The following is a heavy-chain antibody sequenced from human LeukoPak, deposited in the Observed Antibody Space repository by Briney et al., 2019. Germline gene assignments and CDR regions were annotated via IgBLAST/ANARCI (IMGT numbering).Heavy chain of an antibody. CDR3: ARGPYDVLMVYAFDY. Sequence: ASVKVSCKASGGTFSSYAVSWVRQAPGQGLEWMGGIIPIFGTANYAQKFQGRVTITTDESTSTAYMELSSLRSEDTAVYYCARGPYDVLMVYAFDYWGQGTLVTVSS. CDR1: GGTFSSYA. V-gene: IGHV1-69*05. J-gene: IGHJ4*02. CDR2: IIPIFGTA. D-gene: IGHD2-8*01.